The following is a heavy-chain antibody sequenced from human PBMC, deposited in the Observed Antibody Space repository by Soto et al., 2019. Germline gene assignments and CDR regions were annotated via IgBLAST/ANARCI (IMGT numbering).Heavy chain of an antibody. CDR3: ARSTRLHDGRPLDY. CDR1: GYTLTSYA. D-gene: IGHD1-1*01. J-gene: IGHJ4*02. CDR2: INAGNGNT. Sequence: ASVKVSCKASGYTLTSYAMHWVRQAPGQRLEWMGWINAGNGNTKYSQKFQGRVTITRDTSASTAYMELSSLRSEDTAVYYCARSTRLHDGRPLDYWGQGTLVTVSS. V-gene: IGHV1-3*01.